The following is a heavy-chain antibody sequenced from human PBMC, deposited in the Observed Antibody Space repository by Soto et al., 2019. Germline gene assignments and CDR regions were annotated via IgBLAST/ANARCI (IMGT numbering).Heavy chain of an antibody. J-gene: IGHJ4*02. V-gene: IGHV3-23*01. CDR1: GFTFSSYA. CDR3: AGRGSGSYYDS. D-gene: IGHD1-26*01. CDR2: ISGSGDST. Sequence: EVQLLESGGGLVQPGGSLRLSCAASGFTFSSYAMRWVRQAPGKGLEWVSAISGSGDSTYYADSVKGRFTTSRDNSKNTLYLQMNSLRAEDTAVYYGAGRGSGSYYDSWGQGTLVTVSS.